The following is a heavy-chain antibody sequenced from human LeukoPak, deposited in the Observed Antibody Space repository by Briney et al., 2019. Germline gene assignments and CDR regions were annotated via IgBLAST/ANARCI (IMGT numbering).Heavy chain of an antibody. J-gene: IGHJ6*03. D-gene: IGHD4-11*01. CDR1: GFTFSSYA. CDR3: ARSDFGDYSNNYYYCYMDV. CDR2: ISYDGSNK. V-gene: IGHV3-30*04. Sequence: PGGSLRLSCAASGFTFSSYAMHWVRQAPGKGLEWVAVISYDGSNKYYADSVKGRFTISRDNSKNTLYLQMNSLRAEDTAVYYCARSDFGDYSNNYYYCYMDVWGKGTTVTVSS.